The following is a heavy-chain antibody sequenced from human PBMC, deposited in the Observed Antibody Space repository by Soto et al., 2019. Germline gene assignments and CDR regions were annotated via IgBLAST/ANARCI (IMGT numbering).Heavy chain of an antibody. CDR3: ARSEGYYYGMDV. Sequence: ASMKVYCKASGYTFTGYYMHWVRQAPGQGLEWMGWINPNSGGTNYAQKFQGWVTMTRDTSISTAYMELSRLRSDDTAVYYCARSEGYYYGMDVWGQGTTVTVSS. CDR1: GYTFTGYY. J-gene: IGHJ6*02. V-gene: IGHV1-2*04. CDR2: INPNSGGT.